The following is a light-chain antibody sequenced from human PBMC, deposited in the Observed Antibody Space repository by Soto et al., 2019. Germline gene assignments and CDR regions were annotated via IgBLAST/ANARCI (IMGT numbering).Light chain of an antibody. V-gene: IGKV3-15*01. CDR2: GAS. Sequence: ELVMTPSPATPSVSPGQRATLSRRASQSVSNNLAWYQQKPGQAPRLLIYGASTRATGIPARFSGSGSGTEFTLTISSLQSEDFAVYYCQQYNNWPPWTFGQGTKVDIK. CDR3: QQYNNWPPWT. CDR1: QSVSNN. J-gene: IGKJ1*01.